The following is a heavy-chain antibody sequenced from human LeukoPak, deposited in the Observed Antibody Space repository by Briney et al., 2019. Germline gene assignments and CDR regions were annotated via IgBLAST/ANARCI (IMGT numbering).Heavy chain of an antibody. D-gene: IGHD3-10*01. CDR3: AKSGVRGAGYYFDY. CDR2: ISSSSSYI. J-gene: IGHJ4*02. V-gene: IGHV3-21*04. CDR1: GFTFSSYS. Sequence: AGGSLRLSCAASGFTFSSYSMNWVRQAPGKGLEWVSSISSSSSYIYYADSVKGRFTISRDNAKNSLYLQMNSLRAEDTAVYYCAKSGVRGAGYYFDYWGQGTLVTVSS.